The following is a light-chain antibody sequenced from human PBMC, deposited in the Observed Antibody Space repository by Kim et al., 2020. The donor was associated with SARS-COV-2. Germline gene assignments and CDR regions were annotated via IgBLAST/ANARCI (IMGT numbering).Light chain of an antibody. V-gene: IGLV2-14*04. CDR2: DVN. CDR3: GSYSCGSTPWV. CDR1: SSDVGAYND. Sequence: QSTTSSCTATSSDVGAYNDVTGYQQDPGKDPKLMICDVNKRPSGVAKRCSGSKASNTAAVTSSGLQDEDEADYYCGSYSCGSTPWVFGGGTQLTVL. J-gene: IGLJ3*02.